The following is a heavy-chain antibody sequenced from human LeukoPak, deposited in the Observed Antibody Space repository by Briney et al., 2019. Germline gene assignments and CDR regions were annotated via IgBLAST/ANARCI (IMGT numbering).Heavy chain of an antibody. CDR3: AKLLRGTVVPYYDY. V-gene: IGHV3-23*01. D-gene: IGHD3-10*01. CDR2: ISGSGGST. CDR1: GITFITSA. Sequence: GGSLRLSCAASGITFITSAMSWVRQAPGKGLEWVPAISGSGGSTYYADSVKGRFTISRDNSKNTLHLQMNSLRVEDTAVYYCAKLLRGTVVPYYDYWGQGTLVTVSS. J-gene: IGHJ4*02.